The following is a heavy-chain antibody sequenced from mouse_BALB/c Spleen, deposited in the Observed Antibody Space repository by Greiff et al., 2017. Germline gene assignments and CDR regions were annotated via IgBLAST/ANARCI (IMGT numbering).Heavy chain of an antibody. CDR2: IWAGGST. CDR1: GFSLTSYG. Sequence: VQGVESGPGLVAPSQSLSITCTVSGFSLTSYGVHWVRQPPGKGLEWLGVIWAGGSTNYNSALMSRLSISKDNSKSQVFLKMNSLQTDDTAMYYCARAPNWARYAMDYWGQGTSVTVSS. D-gene: IGHD4-1*02. V-gene: IGHV2-9*02. J-gene: IGHJ4*01. CDR3: ARAPNWARYAMDY.